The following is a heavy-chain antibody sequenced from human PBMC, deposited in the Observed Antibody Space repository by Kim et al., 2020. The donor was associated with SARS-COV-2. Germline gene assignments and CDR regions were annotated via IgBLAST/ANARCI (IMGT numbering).Heavy chain of an antibody. V-gene: IGHV4-59*13. CDR1: GGSISSYY. CDR3: ARVLVVVVPAAIRRVVAYGMDV. Sequence: SETLSLTCTVSGGSISSYYWSWIRQPPGKGLEWIGYIYYSGSTNYNPSLKSRVTISVDTSKNQFSLKLSSVTAADTAVYYCARVLVVVVPAAIRRVVAYGMDVWGQGTTVTVSS. D-gene: IGHD2-2*02. CDR2: IYYSGST. J-gene: IGHJ6*02.